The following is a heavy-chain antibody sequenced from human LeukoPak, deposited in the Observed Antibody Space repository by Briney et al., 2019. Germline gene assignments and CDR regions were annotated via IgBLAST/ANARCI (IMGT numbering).Heavy chain of an antibody. Sequence: GALRLSCAASGFTFSSYWMHWVRQAPGKGLVWVSRINSDGSSTSYADSVKGRFTISRDNAKNTLYLQMNSLRAEDTAVYYCARGRYFDWLSLDYWGQGTLVTVSS. J-gene: IGHJ4*02. CDR1: GFTFSSYW. CDR3: ARGRYFDWLSLDY. CDR2: INSDGSST. V-gene: IGHV3-74*01. D-gene: IGHD3-9*01.